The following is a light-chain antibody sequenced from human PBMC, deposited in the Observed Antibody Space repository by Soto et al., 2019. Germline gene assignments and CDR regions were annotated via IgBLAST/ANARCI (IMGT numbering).Light chain of an antibody. CDR2: AAT. V-gene: IGKV1-9*01. CDR1: QGVSSS. J-gene: IGKJ5*01. Sequence: IQLTPSPPSLSASVGDRVTITCRASQGVSSSLAWYHQQPGKAPKLLIYAATTLQSGVPSRFSGSGSGTDFTLTINSLQPEDFATYYCQQLFYSPITFGQGTRLEIK. CDR3: QQLFYSPIT.